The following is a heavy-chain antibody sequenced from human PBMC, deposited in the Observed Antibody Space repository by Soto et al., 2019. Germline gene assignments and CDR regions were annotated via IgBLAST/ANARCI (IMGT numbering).Heavy chain of an antibody. D-gene: IGHD3-16*01. CDR1: GYSFAGYW. Sequence: ASLKIYCKGSGYSFAGYWITWVRQKPGKGLEWMGRIDPSDSQTYYSPSLRGHVTISVTKSITTIFLQWSSLRASATAMYYCERLIYDPDTGPNCQDAFDSWGQGTPVTDSS. CDR3: ERLIYDPDTGPNCQDAFDS. V-gene: IGHV5-10-1*01. J-gene: IGHJ4*02. CDR2: IDPSDSQT.